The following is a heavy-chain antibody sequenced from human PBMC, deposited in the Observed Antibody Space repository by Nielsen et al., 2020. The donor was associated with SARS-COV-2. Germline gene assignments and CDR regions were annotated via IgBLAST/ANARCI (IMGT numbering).Heavy chain of an antibody. D-gene: IGHD2-2*01. V-gene: IGHV4-39*02. CDR1: GGSLSSRNYY. Sequence: SETLSLTCTVSGGSLSSRNYYWGWIRQPPGKGLEWIGTIYYSGSVSYNPSLRSRVTISVDTSKKHFSLKLTSVTAADTAVYFCARGDIAVVPAAMFRGDDASDIWGQGTRVRVSS. CDR3: ARGDIAVVPAAMFRGDDASDI. J-gene: IGHJ3*02. CDR2: IYYSGSV.